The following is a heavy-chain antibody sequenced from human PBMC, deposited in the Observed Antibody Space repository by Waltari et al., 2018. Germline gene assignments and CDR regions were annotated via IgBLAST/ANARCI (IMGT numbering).Heavy chain of an antibody. Sequence: QVQLQQWGAGLLKPSETLSLTCAVYGGSFSGYYWSWIRQPPGKGLEWIGESNQSGSTNYNPSRKSRVTISVDTSKTRFSLKLSSVTAADTAVYDCARVVYYGSGSYYRLVLPYYFDYWGQGTLVTVSS. CDR3: ARVVYYGSGSYYRLVLPYYFDY. CDR1: GGSFSGYY. D-gene: IGHD3-10*01. J-gene: IGHJ4*02. V-gene: IGHV4-34*01. CDR2: SNQSGST.